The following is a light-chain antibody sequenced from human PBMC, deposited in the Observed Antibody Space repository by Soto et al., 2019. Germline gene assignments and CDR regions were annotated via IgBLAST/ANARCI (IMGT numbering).Light chain of an antibody. CDR2: EVS. CDR3: SSYTGSGTLV. Sequence: QSALTQPASVSGSLGQSITISCTGTSSNVGAYDYVSWYQQDPGKAPKLMIYEVSNRPSGVSYRFSGSKSGNTASLTISGLQAEDEADYYCSSYTGSGTLVFGGGTKLTVL. CDR1: SSNVGAYDY. J-gene: IGLJ3*02. V-gene: IGLV2-14*01.